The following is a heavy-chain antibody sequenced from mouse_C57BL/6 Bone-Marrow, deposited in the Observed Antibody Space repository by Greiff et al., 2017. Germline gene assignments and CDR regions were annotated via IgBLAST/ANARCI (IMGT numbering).Heavy chain of an antibody. CDR3: ASPNSGSLWYFDV. J-gene: IGHJ1*03. D-gene: IGHD1-1*01. Sequence: VQLKESGGGLVKPGGSLKLSCAASGFTFSDYGMHWVRQAPEKGLEWVAYISSGSSTIYYADTVKGRFTISRDNAKNTLFLQMTSLRSEDTAMYYCASPNSGSLWYFDVWGTGTTVTVSS. V-gene: IGHV5-17*01. CDR2: ISSGSSTI. CDR1: GFTFSDYG.